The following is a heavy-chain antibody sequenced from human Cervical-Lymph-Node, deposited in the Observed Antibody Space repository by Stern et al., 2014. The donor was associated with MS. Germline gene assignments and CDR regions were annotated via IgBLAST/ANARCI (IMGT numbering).Heavy chain of an antibody. Sequence: EVQLVQSGAEVKKPGESLKISCTGSGYSLTANWIAWVRQMPGKGLEWMGISYPGDSDTTSSPSFQGQLTITADKSIRTAYLQWSSLNASDTAMYYCAGDYGDYAFAYGGRGTLVPVSS. CDR3: AGDYGDYAFAY. CDR1: GYSLTANW. V-gene: IGHV5-51*01. D-gene: IGHD4-17*01. J-gene: IGHJ4*02. CDR2: SYPGDSDT.